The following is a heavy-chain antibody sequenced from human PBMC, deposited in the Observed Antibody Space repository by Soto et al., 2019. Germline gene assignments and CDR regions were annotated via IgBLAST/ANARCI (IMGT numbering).Heavy chain of an antibody. CDR1: GFIFSNHA. CDR3: ARDAGQGYNSTFDY. Sequence: QVHLVESGGGVVQPGKSLRLSCAISGFIFSNHAMHWVRQAPGKGLEWVALVWYDGSYESYADSAKGRLTISRDNSKGTGSLQMEGLTVEDTAIYYCARDAGQGYNSTFDYWGQGTLVTVS. V-gene: IGHV3-33*01. J-gene: IGHJ4*02. D-gene: IGHD1-1*01. CDR2: VWYDGSYE.